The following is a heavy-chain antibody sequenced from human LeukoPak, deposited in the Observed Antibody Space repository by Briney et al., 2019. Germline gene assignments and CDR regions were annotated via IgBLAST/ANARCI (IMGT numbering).Heavy chain of an antibody. V-gene: IGHV3-23*01. Sequence: PGGSLRLSCAASGFTFSSYAMSWVRQAPGKGLEWVSAISGCGGSTCYADPVKGRFTISRDNSKNTLYLQMNSLRAEDTAVYYCASPGGYYYGSVFDYWGQGTLVTVSS. J-gene: IGHJ4*02. CDR3: ASPGGYYYGSVFDY. CDR2: ISGCGGST. CDR1: GFTFSSYA. D-gene: IGHD3-10*01.